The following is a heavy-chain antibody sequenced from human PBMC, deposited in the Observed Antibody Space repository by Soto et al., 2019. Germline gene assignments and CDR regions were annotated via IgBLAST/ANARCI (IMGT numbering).Heavy chain of an antibody. V-gene: IGHV1-18*01. CDR3: AREWGDSNPHYYYYYGMDV. Sequence: SVKVSCKASGYTFTSYGISWVRQAPGQGLEWMGWISAYNGNTNYAQKLQGRVTMTTDTSTSTAYMELRSLRSDDTAVYYCAREWGDSNPHYYYYYGMDVWGQGTTVTVSS. D-gene: IGHD4-4*01. CDR1: GYTFTSYG. CDR2: ISAYNGNT. J-gene: IGHJ6*02.